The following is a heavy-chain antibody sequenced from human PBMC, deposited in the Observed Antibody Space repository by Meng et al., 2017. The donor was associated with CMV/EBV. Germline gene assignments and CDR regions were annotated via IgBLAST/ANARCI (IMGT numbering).Heavy chain of an antibody. CDR2: IYYSGRT. CDR3: ARVLRGSKDAFDI. D-gene: IGHD3-10*01. CDR1: GGSISSSSYY. J-gene: IGHJ3*02. Sequence: ETLSLTCTVSGGSISSSSYYWGWIRQPPGKGLEWIGSIYYSGRTYYNPSLKSRVTISVDTSKNQFSLKLSSVTAADTAVYYCARVLRGSKDAFDIWGQGTMVTVSS. V-gene: IGHV4-39*07.